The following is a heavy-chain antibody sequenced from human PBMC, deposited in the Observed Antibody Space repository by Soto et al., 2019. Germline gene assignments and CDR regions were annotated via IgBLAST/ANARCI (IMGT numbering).Heavy chain of an antibody. CDR3: ARDFTPPVQQQLVRSGWAPFSATRHYGMDV. CDR1: GGSISSGGYY. CDR2: IYYSGST. Sequence: SETLSLTCTVSGGSISSGGYYWSWIRQHPGKGLEWIGYIYYSGSTYYNPSLKSRVTISVDTSKNQFSLKLSSVTAADTAVYYCARDFTPPVQQQLVRSGWAPFSATRHYGMDVWGQGTTVTVSS. V-gene: IGHV4-31*03. D-gene: IGHD6-13*01. J-gene: IGHJ6*02.